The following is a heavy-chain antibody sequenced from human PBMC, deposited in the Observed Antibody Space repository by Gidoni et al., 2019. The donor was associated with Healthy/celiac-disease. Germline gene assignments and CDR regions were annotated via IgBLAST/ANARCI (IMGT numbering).Heavy chain of an antibody. V-gene: IGHV4-34*01. CDR1: GGSFSGSY. D-gene: IGHD1-26*01. J-gene: IGHJ6*02. CDR3: ARVGAGGSYYDRHYYYYYGMDV. Sequence: QVQLQQWGAGLLKPSETLSLTCAVYGGSFSGSYWSWIRQPPGKGLEWIGEINHSGSTNYNPSLKSRVTISVDTSKNQFSLKLSSVTAADTAVYYCARVGAGGSYYDRHYYYYYGMDVWGQGTTVTVSS. CDR2: INHSGST.